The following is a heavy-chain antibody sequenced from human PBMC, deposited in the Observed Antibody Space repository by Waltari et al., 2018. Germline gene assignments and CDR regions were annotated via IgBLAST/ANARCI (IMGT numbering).Heavy chain of an antibody. D-gene: IGHD2-15*01. V-gene: IGHV1-69*13. Sequence: QVQLVQSGAEVKKPGYSVKVSCKASGGTFSSCAISWVRQAPGQGLEWMGGLILMCGTANYGEKVQGRGTGPPDESTSIAYRELRRLRAEDTVVYYWARGVVAATSFDALDIWGQGTMVTVSS. J-gene: IGHJ3*02. CDR1: GGTFSSCA. CDR2: LILMCGTA. CDR3: ARGVVAATSFDALDI.